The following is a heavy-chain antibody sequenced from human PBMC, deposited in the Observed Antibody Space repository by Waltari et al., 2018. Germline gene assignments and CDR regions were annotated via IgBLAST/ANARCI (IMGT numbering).Heavy chain of an antibody. D-gene: IGHD6-19*01. CDR2: IYAGDSDT. CDR3: AREKGFSSGNFDY. CDR1: GYSFTTYW. J-gene: IGHJ4*02. V-gene: IGHV5-51*01. Sequence: EVQLVQSGAEVKKPGESLKISCQGSGYSFTTYWIGWVRQMPGKGLEWMGFIYAGDSDTRYSPSFQGQVTISVDKSINTAYLQWSTLKASDTAMYFCAREKGFSSGNFDYWGQGTLVTVSS.